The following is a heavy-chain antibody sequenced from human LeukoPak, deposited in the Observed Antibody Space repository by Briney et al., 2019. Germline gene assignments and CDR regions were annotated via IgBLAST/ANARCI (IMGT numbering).Heavy chain of an antibody. CDR2: IIPIFGTA. D-gene: IGHD5-24*01. V-gene: IGHV1-69*13. CDR1: GGTFSSYA. CDR3: ARGGGDGYNHDYYYGMDV. J-gene: IGHJ6*02. Sequence: ASVQVSCKASGGTFSSYAISWVRQAPGQGLEWMGGIIPIFGTANYAQKFQGRVTITADESTSTAYMELSSLRSEDTAVYYCARGGGDGYNHDYYYGMDVWGQGTTVTVSS.